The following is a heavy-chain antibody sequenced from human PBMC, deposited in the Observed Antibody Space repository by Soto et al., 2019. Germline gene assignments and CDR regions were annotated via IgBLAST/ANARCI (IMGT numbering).Heavy chain of an antibody. D-gene: IGHD1-26*01. CDR3: VGATWDYYYYGMDV. V-gene: IGHV4-4*02. CDR1: GGSISNSNW. CDR2: IYHSGST. J-gene: IGHJ6*02. Sequence: SETLSLTCAVSGGSISNSNWWSRVRQPPGKGLEWIGEIYHSGSTNYNPSLKSRVTISVDKSKNQFSLKLSSVTAADTAVYYCVGATWDYYYYGMDVWGQGTTVTVSS.